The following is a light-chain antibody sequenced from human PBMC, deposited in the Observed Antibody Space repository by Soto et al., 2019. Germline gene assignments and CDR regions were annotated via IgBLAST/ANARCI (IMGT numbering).Light chain of an antibody. J-gene: IGKJ1*01. CDR3: QQRSNWPVGWT. CDR1: QSVSSY. Sequence: EILFTQSPATLFLSSGEKATPSCRARQSVSSYLAWYQQKPGQAPRLLIYDASNRATGIPARFSGSGSGTDFTLTISSLEPEDFAVYYCQQRSNWPVGWTFGQGTKVDIK. V-gene: IGKV3-11*01. CDR2: DAS.